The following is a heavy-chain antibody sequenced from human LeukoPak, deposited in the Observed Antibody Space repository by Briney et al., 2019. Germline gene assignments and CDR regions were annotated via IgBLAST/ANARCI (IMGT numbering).Heavy chain of an antibody. Sequence: ASVKVSCKASGYTFTFFGFSWVRQAPGQGLEWLGWISAYNGNTDYAQKLQGRLTTTTDTSTSTAYMELRSLRSADTAVYYCARDPRFFGTPGLDYWGQGTLVTVSS. CDR2: ISAYNGNT. V-gene: IGHV1-18*01. D-gene: IGHD3-3*01. CDR3: ARDPRFFGTPGLDY. CDR1: GYTFTFFG. J-gene: IGHJ4*02.